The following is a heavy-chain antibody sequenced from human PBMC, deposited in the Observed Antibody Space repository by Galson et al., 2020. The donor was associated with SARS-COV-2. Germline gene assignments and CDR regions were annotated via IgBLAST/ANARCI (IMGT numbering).Heavy chain of an antibody. CDR3: ARSSLTGTTRFGRFDP. CDR1: GYTFTSYG. V-gene: IGHV1-18*04. J-gene: IGHJ5*02. CDR2: ISAYNGNT. D-gene: IGHD1-7*01. Sequence: ASVKVSCKASGYTFTSYGISWVRQAPGQGLEWMGWISAYNGNTNYAQKLQGRVTMTTDTSTSTAYMELRSLRSDDTAVYYCARSSLTGTTRFGRFDPWGQGTLVTVSS.